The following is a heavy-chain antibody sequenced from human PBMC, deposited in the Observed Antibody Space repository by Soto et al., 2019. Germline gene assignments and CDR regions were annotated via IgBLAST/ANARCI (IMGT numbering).Heavy chain of an antibody. V-gene: IGHV3-30-3*01. J-gene: IGHJ4*02. Sequence: QVQLVESGGGVVQPGRSLRLSCAASGFTFTSYAMHWVRQAPGKGLEWVAVISDDGSNKYYADSVKGRFTISRDNSKNTLYLQINSPRAEDRAVYYCARDARDGYNLYFDYWGQGTLVTVSS. D-gene: IGHD5-12*01. CDR2: ISDDGSNK. CDR3: ARDARDGYNLYFDY. CDR1: GFTFTSYA.